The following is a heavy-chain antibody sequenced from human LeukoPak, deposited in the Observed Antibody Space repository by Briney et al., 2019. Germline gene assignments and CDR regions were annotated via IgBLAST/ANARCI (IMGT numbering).Heavy chain of an antibody. D-gene: IGHD1-14*01. CDR2: IYYSGST. CDR3: ARVGNRPY. V-gene: IGHV4-59*01. CDR1: GGSISSYY. Sequence: PSETLSLTCTVSGGSISSYYWSWIRQPPGEGLEWIGYIYYSGSTNYNPSLKGRVTISVDTSKNQFSLKLSSVTAADTAVYYCARVGNRPYWGQGTLVTVSS. J-gene: IGHJ4*02.